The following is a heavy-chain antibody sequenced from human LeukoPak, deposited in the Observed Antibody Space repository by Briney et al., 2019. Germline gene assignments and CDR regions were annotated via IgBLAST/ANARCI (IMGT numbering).Heavy chain of an antibody. CDR1: GFTVSSNY. D-gene: IGHD6-6*01. V-gene: IGHV3-66*02. CDR2: IYSGGST. Sequence: GGSLRLSCAASGFTVSSNYMSWVRQAPGKGLGWVSVIYSGGSTYYADSVKGRFTISRDNSKNTLYLQMNSLRAEDTAVYYCARFSSSLEYYFDYWGQGTLVTVSS. J-gene: IGHJ4*02. CDR3: ARFSSSLEYYFDY.